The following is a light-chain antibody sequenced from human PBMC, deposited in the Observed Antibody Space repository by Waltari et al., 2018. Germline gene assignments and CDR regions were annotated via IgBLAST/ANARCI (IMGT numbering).Light chain of an antibody. CDR2: DVN. CDR1: NSDVGGYNY. CDR3: SSYTNRDTHVI. J-gene: IGLJ2*01. V-gene: IGLV2-14*03. Sequence: QSTLTQPASVSGSPGQSITISCTGTNSDVGGYNYVSWYQQLPGKAPKLMIYDVNKWPAGVSNRFSGSTSGNQASLTISGLQAEDEADYYCSSYTNRDTHVIFGGGTKLTVL.